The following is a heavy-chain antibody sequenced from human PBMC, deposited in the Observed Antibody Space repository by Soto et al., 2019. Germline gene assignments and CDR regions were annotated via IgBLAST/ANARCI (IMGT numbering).Heavy chain of an antibody. V-gene: IGHV1-2*04. CDR1: GYTFTGYY. J-gene: IGHJ4*02. D-gene: IGHD6-19*01. CDR2: INPNSGGT. Sequence: QVQLVQSGAEVKKPGASVKVSCKASGYTFTGYYMHWVRQAPGQGLEWMGWINPNSGGTNYAQKLQGWVTMTRDTSISTAYMELSRLRSDDTAVYYCARGSDSSGWSFDYWGQGTLVTVSS. CDR3: ARGSDSSGWSFDY.